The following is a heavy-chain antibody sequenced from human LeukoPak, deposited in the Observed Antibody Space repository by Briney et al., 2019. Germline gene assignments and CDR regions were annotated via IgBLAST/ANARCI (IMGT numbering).Heavy chain of an antibody. V-gene: IGHV4-59*01. CDR1: GGSIGSYY. CDR3: ARGPTVTTDY. CDR2: LHYSGST. Sequence: PSETLSLTCTVSGGSIGSYYWNWFRQPPGKGLEWIGQLHYSGSTKYNPSLKSRVTISLDTSKNQFSLRLSSVTAADTAVYYCARGPTVTTDYWGQGTLVTVSS. D-gene: IGHD4-17*01. J-gene: IGHJ4*02.